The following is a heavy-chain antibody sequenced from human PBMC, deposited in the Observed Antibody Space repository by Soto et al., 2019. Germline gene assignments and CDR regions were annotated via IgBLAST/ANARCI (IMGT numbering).Heavy chain of an antibody. Sequence: PGGSLRLSCAASGFTFSSYSMNWVRQAPGKGLEWVSSISSSSSYIYYADSVKGRFTISRDNAKNSLYLQMNSLRAEDTAVYYCARESIPPDFWRFSYNNWFDPWGQGTLVTVSS. CDR1: GFTFSSYS. D-gene: IGHD3-3*01. CDR2: ISSSSSYI. J-gene: IGHJ5*02. CDR3: ARESIPPDFWRFSYNNWFDP. V-gene: IGHV3-21*01.